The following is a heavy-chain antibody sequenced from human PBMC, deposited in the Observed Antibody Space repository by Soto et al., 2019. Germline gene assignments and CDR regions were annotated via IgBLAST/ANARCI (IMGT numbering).Heavy chain of an antibody. CDR3: ARRGYDFWSGLDV. Sequence: PGESLKISCTGSGYNFTSYWIIWVSQMPGKGLEWMGNIDPTDSFTNCSPSFQGHVTISTDKSMSTAYLQWGTLKASDTAMYYCARRGYDFWSGLDVWGQGTTVTVSS. CDR2: IDPTDSFT. V-gene: IGHV5-10-1*01. D-gene: IGHD3-3*01. CDR1: GYNFTSYW. J-gene: IGHJ6*02.